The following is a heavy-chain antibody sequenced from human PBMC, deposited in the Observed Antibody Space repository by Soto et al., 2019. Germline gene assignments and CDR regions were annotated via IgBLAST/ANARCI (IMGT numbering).Heavy chain of an antibody. CDR1: GYTFTSYG. CDR3: ARVGTGAARPIDYYYYYGMDV. Sequence: QVQLVQSGAEVKKPGASVKVSCKASGYTFTSYGISWVRQAPGQGLEWMGWISAYNGNTNYAQKLQGRVTMTSDTSTSTAYMELRSLRSDDTAVYYCARVGTGAARPIDYYYYYGMDVWGQGTTVTVSS. D-gene: IGHD6-6*01. V-gene: IGHV1-18*01. CDR2: ISAYNGNT. J-gene: IGHJ6*02.